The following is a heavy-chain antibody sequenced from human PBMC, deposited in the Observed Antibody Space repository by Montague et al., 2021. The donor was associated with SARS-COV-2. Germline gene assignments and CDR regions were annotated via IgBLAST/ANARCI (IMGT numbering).Heavy chain of an antibody. J-gene: IGHJ4*02. V-gene: IGHV4-59*01. CDR1: GDSMNNYY. CDR2: INYSGST. D-gene: IGHD6-13*01. Sequence: SETLSLTCTVSGDSMNNYYWSWIRQPPGKGLEWIGYINYSGSTHYNPSLQSRVTLSKDTSKNQFSLRLTSVTAADTAMYFCARASIYRSSWYAYFDYWGRGTLVTVSS. CDR3: ARASIYRSSWYAYFDY.